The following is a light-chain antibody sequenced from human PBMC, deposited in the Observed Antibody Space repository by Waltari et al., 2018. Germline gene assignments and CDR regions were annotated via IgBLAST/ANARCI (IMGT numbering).Light chain of an antibody. J-gene: IGKJ4*01. Sequence: DIQMTQSPSSVSASVGDRVTMTCRARQHVRYWVAWYRQKPGKAPELLMYAGTTLQSGVPSRFSGSGYGTDFTLTISSLQPEDFAFYYCQQTNSFPLTFGGGTKVEVK. CDR2: AGT. CDR3: QQTNSFPLT. CDR1: QHVRYW. V-gene: IGKV1D-12*01.